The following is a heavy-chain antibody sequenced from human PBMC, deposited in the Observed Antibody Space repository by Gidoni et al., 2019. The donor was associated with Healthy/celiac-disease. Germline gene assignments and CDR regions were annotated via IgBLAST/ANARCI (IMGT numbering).Heavy chain of an antibody. CDR3: ARGYGSGRSEGLFDP. Sequence: QVQLQESGPGLVKPSETLSLTCAVSGYSISSGYYWGWIRQPPGKGLEWIGSIYHSGSTYYNPSLKSRVTISVDTSKNQFSLKLSSVTAADTAVYYCARGYGSGRSEGLFDPWGQGTLVTVSS. D-gene: IGHD3-10*01. J-gene: IGHJ5*02. CDR2: IYHSGST. CDR1: GYSISSGYY. V-gene: IGHV4-38-2*01.